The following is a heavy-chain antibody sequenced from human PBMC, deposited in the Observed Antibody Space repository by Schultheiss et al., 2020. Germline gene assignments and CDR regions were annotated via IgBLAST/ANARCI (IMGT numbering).Heavy chain of an antibody. CDR3: ARRVFTQLDP. Sequence: SETLSLTCAVYGGSFSGYYWSWIRQPPGKGLEWIGEINHSGSTNYNPSLKSRVTISVDTSKNQFSLKLSSVTAADTAVYYCARRVFTQLDPWGQGTLVTVSS. CDR2: INHSGST. V-gene: IGHV4-34*01. D-gene: IGHD2-2*01. J-gene: IGHJ5*02. CDR1: GGSFSGYY.